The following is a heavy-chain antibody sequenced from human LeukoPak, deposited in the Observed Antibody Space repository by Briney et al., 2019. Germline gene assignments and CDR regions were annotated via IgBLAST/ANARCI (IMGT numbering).Heavy chain of an antibody. D-gene: IGHD4-17*01. CDR1: GGSISSSSYH. V-gene: IGHV4-39*01. J-gene: IGHJ4*02. CDR3: ATPRRAPYGDYS. CDR2: IYYSGST. Sequence: PSETLSLTCTVSGGSISSSSYHWGWIRQPPGKGLEWIGSIYYSGSTYYNPSLKSRVTISVDTSKNQFSLKLSSVTAADTAVYYCATPRRAPYGDYSWGQGTLVTVSS.